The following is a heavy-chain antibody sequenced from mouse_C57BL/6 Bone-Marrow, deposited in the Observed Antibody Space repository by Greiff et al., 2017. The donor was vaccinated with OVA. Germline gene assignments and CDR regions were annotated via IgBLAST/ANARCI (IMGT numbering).Heavy chain of an antibody. D-gene: IGHD2-1*01. CDR1: GYSITSGYY. V-gene: IGHV3-6*01. J-gene: IGHJ1*03. CDR2: ISYDGSN. CDR3: ARDRDYGNSGDWYFDV. Sequence: DVKLQESGPGLVKPSQSLSLTCSVTGYSITSGYYWNWIRQFPGNKLEWMGYISYDGSNNYNPSLKNRISITRDTSKNQFFLKLNSVTTEDTATYYCARDRDYGNSGDWYFDVWGTGTTVTVSS.